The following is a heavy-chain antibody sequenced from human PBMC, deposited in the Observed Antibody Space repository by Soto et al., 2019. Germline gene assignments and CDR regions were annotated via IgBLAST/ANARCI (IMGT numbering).Heavy chain of an antibody. J-gene: IGHJ3*02. D-gene: IGHD2-2*01. CDR2: IIPIFGTA. CDR3: ARAHDQLLFRCAFDI. V-gene: IGHV1-69*12. Sequence: QVQLVQSGAEVKKPGSSVKVSCKASGGTFSSYAISWVRQAPGQGLEWMGGIIPIFGTANYAQKCQGRVTVTEDESTSTAYMELSRLRSEDTAVYYCARAHDQLLFRCAFDIWGQGTMVTVSS. CDR1: GGTFSSYA.